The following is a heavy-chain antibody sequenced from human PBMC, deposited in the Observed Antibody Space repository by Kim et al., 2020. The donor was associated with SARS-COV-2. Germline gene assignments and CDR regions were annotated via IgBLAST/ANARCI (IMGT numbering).Heavy chain of an antibody. Sequence: GGSLRLSCAASGFTFSSYAMSWVRQAPGKGLEWVSVIYSGGSSTYYADSVKGRFTISRDNSKNTLYLQMNSLRAEDTAVYYCAKDLAYCGGDCSSIPWGQGTLVTVSS. J-gene: IGHJ5*02. V-gene: IGHV3-23*03. CDR3: AKDLAYCGGDCSSIP. D-gene: IGHD2-21*02. CDR2: IYSGGSST. CDR1: GFTFSSYA.